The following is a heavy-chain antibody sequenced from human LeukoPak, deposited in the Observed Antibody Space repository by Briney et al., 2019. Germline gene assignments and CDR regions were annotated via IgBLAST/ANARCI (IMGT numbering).Heavy chain of an antibody. CDR2: LNWNGGRT. J-gene: IGHJ3*02. D-gene: IGHD2-15*01. CDR1: GFKFDDHG. CDR3: AKDRSFSGLDI. V-gene: IGHV3-20*04. Sequence: PTGGSLRLSCAASGFKFDDHGMSWVRHVPGKGLEWVSGLNWNGGRTGYTDSVKGGFTSSRDNAKNSLYLQMNSLRAEDTAFYYCAKDRSFSGLDIWGQGTMVIVSS.